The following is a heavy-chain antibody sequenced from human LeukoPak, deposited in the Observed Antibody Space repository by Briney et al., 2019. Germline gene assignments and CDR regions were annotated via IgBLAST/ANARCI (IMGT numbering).Heavy chain of an antibody. V-gene: IGHV4-59*01. J-gene: IGHJ4*02. CDR1: GGSISGSY. CDR2: MYNSGST. Sequence: SETLSLTCTVSGGSISGSYWSWIRQPPGKGLEWIAYMYNSGSTNYNPSLKSRVTISIDTSKNQFSLKLSSLTAADTAIYYCARGIESYGDYGYWGQGILVTVPS. CDR3: ARGIESYGDYGY. D-gene: IGHD4-17*01.